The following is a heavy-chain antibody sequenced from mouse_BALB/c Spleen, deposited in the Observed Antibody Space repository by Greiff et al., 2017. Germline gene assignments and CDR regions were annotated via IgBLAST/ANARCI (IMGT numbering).Heavy chain of an antibody. V-gene: IGHV2-6-5*01. CDR2: IWGGGST. J-gene: IGHJ3*01. CDR1: GFSLTDYG. D-gene: IGHD1-1*01. CDR3: ATIYYYGSSPFAY. Sequence: QVQLQQSGPGLVAPSQSLSITCTVSGFSLTDYGVSWIRQPPGKGLEWLGVIWGGGSTYYNSALKSRLSISKDNSKSQVFLKMNSLQTDDTAMYYCATIYYYGSSPFAYWGQGTLVTVSA.